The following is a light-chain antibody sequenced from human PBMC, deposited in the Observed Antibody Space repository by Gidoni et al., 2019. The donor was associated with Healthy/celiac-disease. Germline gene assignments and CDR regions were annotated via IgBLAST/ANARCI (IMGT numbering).Light chain of an antibody. V-gene: IGLV3-1*01. CDR2: QDS. J-gene: IGLJ2*01. Sequence: SYELTQPPSVSESPGQTASITCSGDKLGDKYACWYQQTPGQSPVLVIYQDSKRPSGIPERFSGSNSGNTATLTISGTQAMDEADYYCQSWDSIIYVVFGGGTKLTVL. CDR1: KLGDKY. CDR3: QSWDSIIYVV.